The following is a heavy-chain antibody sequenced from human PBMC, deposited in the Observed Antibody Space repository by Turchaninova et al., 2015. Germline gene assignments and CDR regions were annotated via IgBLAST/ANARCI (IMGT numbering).Heavy chain of an antibody. J-gene: IGHJ5*02. CDR3: ARVYCSGGSCWWFDP. D-gene: IGHD2-15*01. CDR2: IKQKRST. CDR1: GGSFSGYY. V-gene: IGHV4-34*01. Sequence: QVQLQQWGAGLFKPSETLSPTCAVYGGSFSGYYWSWIRQAPGQGVELIGEIKQKRSTNYNPSLKSRVTRSVDTSKNQFSLKLSSVTAADTAVYYCARVYCSGGSCWWFDPWGQGTLVTVSS.